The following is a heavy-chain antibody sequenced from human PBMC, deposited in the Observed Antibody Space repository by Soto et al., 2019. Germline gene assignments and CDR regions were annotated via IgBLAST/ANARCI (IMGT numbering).Heavy chain of an antibody. D-gene: IGHD1-7*01. CDR3: ARAWNYYYYYGMDV. CDR1: GGSISSGDYY. J-gene: IGHJ6*02. CDR2: IYYSGST. V-gene: IGHV4-30-4*01. Sequence: SETLSLTCTVSGGSISSGDYYWSWIRQPPGKGLEWIGYIYYSGSTYYNPSLKSRVTISVDTSKNQFSLKLSSVTAADTAVYYCARAWNYYYYYGMDVWGQGXTVTVSS.